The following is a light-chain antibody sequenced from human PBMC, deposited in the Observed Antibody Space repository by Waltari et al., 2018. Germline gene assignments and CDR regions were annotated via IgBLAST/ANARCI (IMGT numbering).Light chain of an antibody. CDR2: EDN. Sequence: SYDLTQPPSVSVSPGQTARITCSGDALPKKFGYWYQQKSGQAPVLVIYEDNKRPSGIPERFSGSSSGTMATLTITVAQADDDSDYYCYSTDSTGIHRGVFGGGTKRTVL. J-gene: IGLJ3*02. CDR1: ALPKKF. CDR3: YSTDSTGIHRGV. V-gene: IGLV3-10*01.